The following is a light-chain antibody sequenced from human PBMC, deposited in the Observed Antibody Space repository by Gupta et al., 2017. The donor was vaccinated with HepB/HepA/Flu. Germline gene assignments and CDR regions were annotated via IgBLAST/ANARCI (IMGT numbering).Light chain of an antibody. Sequence: QSALTQPPSVSGSPGQSFTISCTGTSSDVGSFNRVSWYQQPQGTAPKLMIYEVSSRPSGVPDRFSGSTSGNAASLTISGLPAEDEADYCCSSFTSGNTLMVFGGGTKLTVL. CDR1: SSDVGSFNR. J-gene: IGLJ2*01. V-gene: IGLV2-18*02. CDR2: EVS. CDR3: SSFTSGNTLMV.